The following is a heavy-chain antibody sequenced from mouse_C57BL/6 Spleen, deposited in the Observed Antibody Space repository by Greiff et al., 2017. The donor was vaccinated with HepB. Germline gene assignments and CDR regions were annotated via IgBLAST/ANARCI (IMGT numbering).Heavy chain of an antibody. D-gene: IGHD1-1*01. Sequence: EVKLVESEGGLVQPGSSMKLSCTASGFTFSDYYMAWVRQVPEKGLEWVANINYDGSSTYYLDSLKSRFIISRDNAKNILYLQMSSLKSEDTATYYCARASITTVVLDYWGQGTTLTVSS. V-gene: IGHV5-16*01. CDR2: INYDGSST. J-gene: IGHJ2*01. CDR1: GFTFSDYY. CDR3: ARASITTVVLDY.